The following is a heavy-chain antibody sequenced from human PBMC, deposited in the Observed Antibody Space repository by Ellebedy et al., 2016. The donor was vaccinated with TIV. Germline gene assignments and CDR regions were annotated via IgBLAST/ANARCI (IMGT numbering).Heavy chain of an antibody. CDR3: ARVVSRGPSFDL. D-gene: IGHD3-22*01. Sequence: SETLSLTXTVSGGSTSGYYWSWIRQPPGKGLEWIGYIYYSGNTNYNPSLESRVTISIDTSREQFSLRLSSVTAADTAVYYCARVVSRGPSFDLWGQGTLVTVSS. CDR1: GGSTSGYY. CDR2: IYYSGNT. V-gene: IGHV4-59*01. J-gene: IGHJ4*02.